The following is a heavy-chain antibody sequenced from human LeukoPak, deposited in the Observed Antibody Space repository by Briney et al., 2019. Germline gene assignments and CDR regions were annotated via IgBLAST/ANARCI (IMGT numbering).Heavy chain of an antibody. Sequence: KPSETLSLTCTVSGASISSHYWSWIRQPPGKGLEWVGYIFYSGSTNYNPSLQSRVTISLDTSKNQFSLNLTSVTAADTAVYYCARGPSFSGYVNYWGQGALVTVSS. CDR2: IFYSGST. D-gene: IGHD5-12*01. CDR1: GASISSHY. J-gene: IGHJ4*02. V-gene: IGHV4-59*11. CDR3: ARGPSFSGYVNY.